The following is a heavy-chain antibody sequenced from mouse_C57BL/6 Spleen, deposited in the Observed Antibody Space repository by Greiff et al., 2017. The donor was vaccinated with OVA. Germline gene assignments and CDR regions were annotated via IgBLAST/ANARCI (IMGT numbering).Heavy chain of an antibody. Sequence: QVQLKQPGAELVKPGASVKVSCKASGYTFTSYWMHWVKQRPGQGLEWIGRIHPSDSDTNYNQKFKGKATLTVDKSSSTAYMQLSSLTSEDAAVDYCAIPLLPVEGGFAYWGQGTLVTVSA. D-gene: IGHD1-1*01. J-gene: IGHJ3*01. V-gene: IGHV1-74*01. CDR1: GYTFTSYW. CDR3: AIPLLPVEGGFAY. CDR2: IHPSDSDT.